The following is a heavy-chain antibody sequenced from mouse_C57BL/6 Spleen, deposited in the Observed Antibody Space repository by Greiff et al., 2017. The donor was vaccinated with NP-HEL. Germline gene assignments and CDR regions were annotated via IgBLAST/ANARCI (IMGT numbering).Heavy chain of an antibody. CDR1: GYTFTDYY. J-gene: IGHJ2*01. CDR2: IYPGSGNT. CDR3: ARANWDVGGFDY. V-gene: IGHV1-76*01. D-gene: IGHD4-1*01. Sequence: QVQLQQSGAELVRPGASVKLSCKASGYTFTDYYINWVKQRPGQGLEWIARIYPGSGNTYYNEKFKGKATLTAEKSSSTAYMQLSSLTSEDSAVYFCARANWDVGGFDYWGQGTTLTVSS.